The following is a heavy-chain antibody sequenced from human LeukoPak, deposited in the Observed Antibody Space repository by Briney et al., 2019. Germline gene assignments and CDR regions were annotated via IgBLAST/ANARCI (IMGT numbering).Heavy chain of an antibody. CDR1: GGTFNGYY. J-gene: IGHJ4*02. D-gene: IGHD4-17*01. Sequence: TETLSLTCAVYGGTFNGYYWSCIRQAPGKGLEWIGEIKHSGSTNYNPSLKSRVTISVDTSKNQFSLKLSSVTVADTAVYYCARGGVYGDYDWGQRTLATVSS. CDR3: ARGGVYGDYD. CDR2: IKHSGST. V-gene: IGHV4-34*01.